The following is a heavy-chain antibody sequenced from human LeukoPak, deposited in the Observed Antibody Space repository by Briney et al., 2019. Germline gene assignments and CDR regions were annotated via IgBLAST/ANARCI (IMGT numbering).Heavy chain of an antibody. D-gene: IGHD3-16*01. Sequence: GGSLRLSCAASGFTFDDYAVHWVRQAPGKGLEWVSGISWNSGSIGYADSVKGRFTISRDNAKNSLYLPMNSLRAEDTALYYCAKVPSFGSDLDAFDIWGQGTMVTVSS. J-gene: IGHJ3*02. CDR1: GFTFDDYA. CDR3: AKVPSFGSDLDAFDI. V-gene: IGHV3-9*01. CDR2: ISWNSGSI.